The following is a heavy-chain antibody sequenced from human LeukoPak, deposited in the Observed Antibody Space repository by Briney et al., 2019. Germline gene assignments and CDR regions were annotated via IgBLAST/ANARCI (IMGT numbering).Heavy chain of an antibody. J-gene: IGHJ6*02. CDR2: ISSNGGST. CDR3: VNLLSGGSYYNYYYYGMDV. V-gene: IGHV3-64D*06. Sequence: GGSLRLSCSASGFTFSSYAMHWVRQAPGKGLEYVSAISSNGGSTYYADSVKGRFTISRDNSKNTLYLQMSSLRAEDTAAYYCVNLLSGGSYYNYYYYGMDVWGQGTTVTVS. CDR1: GFTFSSYA. D-gene: IGHD1-26*01.